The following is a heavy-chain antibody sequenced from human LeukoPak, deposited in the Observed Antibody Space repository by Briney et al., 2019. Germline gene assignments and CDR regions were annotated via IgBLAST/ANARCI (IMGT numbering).Heavy chain of an antibody. V-gene: IGHV3-9*01. CDR1: AFIFSGHW. J-gene: IGHJ6*02. CDR3: VKDRDFWSGLDV. CDR2: ISWQSNTR. D-gene: IGHD3-3*01. Sequence: SLRLSCEGSAFIFSGHWMNWVRQTPGKGLEWVSGISWQSNTRKYADSVRGRFTISRDNAKNSLYLQMNSLKLEDTALYYCVKDRDFWSGLDVWGQGTMVTVS.